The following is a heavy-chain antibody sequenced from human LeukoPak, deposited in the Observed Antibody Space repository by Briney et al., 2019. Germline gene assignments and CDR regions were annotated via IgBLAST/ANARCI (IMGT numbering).Heavy chain of an antibody. D-gene: IGHD3-10*01. CDR3: ARDPLGSMVRGGARYGMDV. J-gene: IGHJ6*02. Sequence: SETLSLTCTVSGGSISSYYWSWIRQPAGKGLEWIGRIYTSGSTNYNPSLKSRVTMSVATSKNQFSLKLSSVTAADTAVYYCARDPLGSMVRGGARYGMDVWGQGTTVTVSS. V-gene: IGHV4-4*07. CDR2: IYTSGST. CDR1: GGSISSYY.